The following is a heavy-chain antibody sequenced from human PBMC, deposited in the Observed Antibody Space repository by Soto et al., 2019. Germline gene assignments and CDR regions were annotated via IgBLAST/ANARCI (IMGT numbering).Heavy chain of an antibody. CDR2: ISAYNGNT. CDR3: VVASNYYDSSGYYPFDY. J-gene: IGHJ4*02. Sequence: QVQLVQSGAEVKKPGASVKVYCKASGYTFTSYGISWVRQAPGQGLEWMGWISAYNGNTNYAQKLQGRVTMTTDTSRSTAYMELRSLRSDDTAVYYCVVASNYYDSSGYYPFDYWGQGTLVTVSS. V-gene: IGHV1-18*01. CDR1: GYTFTSYG. D-gene: IGHD3-22*01.